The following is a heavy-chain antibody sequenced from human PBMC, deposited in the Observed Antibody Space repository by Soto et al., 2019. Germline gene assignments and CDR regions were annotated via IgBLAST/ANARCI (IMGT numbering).Heavy chain of an antibody. D-gene: IGHD6-19*01. CDR1: GGSVTSSSYY. Sequence: QVQLQESGPGLVKPSETLSLTCTVSGGSVTSSSYYWGWIRQPPGKGLEWIGSIYYSGSTYYNPSLKSRVTISVDTSKNQFSLQLSSVTAADTALYYCARRNYTSAWSYFDYWGQGTLVSVSS. V-gene: IGHV4-39*01. J-gene: IGHJ4*02. CDR2: IYYSGST. CDR3: ARRNYTSAWSYFDY.